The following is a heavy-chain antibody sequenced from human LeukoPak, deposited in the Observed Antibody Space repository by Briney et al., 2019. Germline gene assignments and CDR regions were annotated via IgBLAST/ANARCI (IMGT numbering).Heavy chain of an antibody. CDR3: AMALDY. J-gene: IGHJ4*02. Sequence: GGSLRLSCVASGFTFSNYLMNWVRQAPGKGLEWVSGISHSASSIYYADSVKGRFTISRDNSKNTLYLQMDRLRVEDTAVYYCAMALDYWGQGTLATVSS. V-gene: IGHV3-23*01. CDR2: ISHSASSI. CDR1: GFTFSNYL.